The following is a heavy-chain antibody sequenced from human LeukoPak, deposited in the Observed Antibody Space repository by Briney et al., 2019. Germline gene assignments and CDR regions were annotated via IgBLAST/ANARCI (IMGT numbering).Heavy chain of an antibody. D-gene: IGHD5-12*01. V-gene: IGHV1-69*13. CDR3: ARDKGWGYDCLGCGYYYMDV. J-gene: IGHJ6*03. CDR1: GGTFISYA. Sequence: GASVKVSCKASGGTFISYAISWVRQAPGQGLEWMGGIIPIFGTANYAQKFQGRVTITADESTSTAYMELSSLRSEDTAVYYCARDKGWGYDCLGCGYYYMDVWGKGTTVTISS. CDR2: IIPIFGTA.